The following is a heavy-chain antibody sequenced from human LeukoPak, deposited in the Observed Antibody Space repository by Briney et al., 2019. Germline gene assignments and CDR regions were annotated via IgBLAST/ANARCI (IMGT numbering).Heavy chain of an antibody. CDR2: INHSGGT. D-gene: IGHD2-2*02. V-gene: IGHV4-34*01. CDR1: GGSFSDYS. J-gene: IGHJ5*02. Sequence: PSETLSLTCAVYGGSFSDYSWSWIRQPPGKGLEWIGEINHSGGTNHNPSLMSRVIMSVDTSKNQFSLKVSSVTAADTAVYYCARDRDDGEVPAAISWFDPWGQGTLVTVSS. CDR3: ARDRDDGEVPAAISWFDP.